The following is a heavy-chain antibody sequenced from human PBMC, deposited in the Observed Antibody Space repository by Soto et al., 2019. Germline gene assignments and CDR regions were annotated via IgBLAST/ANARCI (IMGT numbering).Heavy chain of an antibody. J-gene: IGHJ6*02. CDR3: AKGPAIVVVPAAMNYYYGMDV. V-gene: IGHV1-2*04. CDR2: INPNSGGT. CDR1: GYTFTGYY. D-gene: IGHD2-2*01. Sequence: ASVKVSCKASGYTFTGYYMHWVRQAPGQGLEWMGWINPNSGGTSYAQKFQGWVTMTRDTSISTAYMELSRLRSDDTAVYYCAKGPAIVVVPAAMNYYYGMDVRGQGTTVTVSS.